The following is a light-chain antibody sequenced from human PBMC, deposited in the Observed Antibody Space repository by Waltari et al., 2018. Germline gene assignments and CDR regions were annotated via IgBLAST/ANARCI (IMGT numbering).Light chain of an antibody. CDR3: CSFRSSSTWV. J-gene: IGLJ3*02. V-gene: IGLV2-14*01. CDR1: SSYVGGYNY. Sequence: QSALTQPASVSGSPGQSITISCTGTSSYVGGYNYVSWYQQHPGKAPKLMIYDVTNRPSGVSTRFSGSKSGNTASLTISGLQAEDEADYYCCSFRSSSTWVFGGGTKLTVL. CDR2: DVT.